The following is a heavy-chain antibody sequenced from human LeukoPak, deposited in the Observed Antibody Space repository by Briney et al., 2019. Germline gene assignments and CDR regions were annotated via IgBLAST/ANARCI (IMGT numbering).Heavy chain of an antibody. Sequence: GGSLRLSCAASEFTLSTYAMNWVRQAPGKGLEWVAVIWYDGTNKDYADSVKGRFTISRDNSKNTLYLQMNSLRAEDTAVYYCARYGANYYYAMDVWGQGTTVTVSS. CDR3: ARYGANYYYAMDV. D-gene: IGHD4/OR15-4a*01. CDR1: EFTLSTYA. CDR2: IWYDGTNK. J-gene: IGHJ6*02. V-gene: IGHV3-33*08.